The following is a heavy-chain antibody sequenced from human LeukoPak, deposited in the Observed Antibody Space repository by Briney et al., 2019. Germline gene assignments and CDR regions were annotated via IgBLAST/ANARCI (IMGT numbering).Heavy chain of an antibody. Sequence: ASVTVSCKASGYTFTGYYMHWVRPAPGQGLEWMGWINPNSGGTNYAQKFQGRVAMTRDTSISTAYMELSRLRSDDTAVYYCPRDYPGQDKRGLLPGGYWGQGNLVTVSS. J-gene: IGHJ4*02. V-gene: IGHV1-2*02. CDR3: PRDYPGQDKRGLLPGGY. CDR1: GYTFTGYY. CDR2: INPNSGGT. D-gene: IGHD1-26*01.